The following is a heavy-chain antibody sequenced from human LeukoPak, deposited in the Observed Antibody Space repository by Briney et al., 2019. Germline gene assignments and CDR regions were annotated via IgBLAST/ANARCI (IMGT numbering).Heavy chain of an antibody. CDR3: ARDGQELHY. CDR2: ISNDGTST. J-gene: IGHJ4*02. D-gene: IGHD4-11*01. CDR1: GLTFSNYW. V-gene: IGHV3-74*01. Sequence: GGSLRLSCAVSGLTFSNYWMHWVRQAPGRGLVWVSRISNDGTSTSYADSVKGRFTISRDNAKNTLYLQMNSLRGEDTAVYYCARDGQELHYWGQGALVTVSS.